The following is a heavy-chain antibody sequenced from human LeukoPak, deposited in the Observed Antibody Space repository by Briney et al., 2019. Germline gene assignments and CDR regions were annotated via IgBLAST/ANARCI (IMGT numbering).Heavy chain of an antibody. Sequence: PGGSLRLSCAASGFTFSSYAMSWVRQAPGKGLEWVSAISSSGGSTYYADSVKGRFTISRDNSKNTLYLQMNSLRAEDTAVYYCAKDNRITIFGVVMGPHFDYWGQGTLVTVSS. J-gene: IGHJ4*02. CDR2: ISSSGGST. V-gene: IGHV3-23*01. CDR3: AKDNRITIFGVVMGPHFDY. CDR1: GFTFSSYA. D-gene: IGHD3-3*01.